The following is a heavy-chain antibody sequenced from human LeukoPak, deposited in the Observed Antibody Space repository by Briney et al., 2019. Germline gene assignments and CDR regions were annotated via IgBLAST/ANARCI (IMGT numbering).Heavy chain of an antibody. D-gene: IGHD5-18*01. CDR2: ISSSGSTI. CDR3: GRDLGYSHGFDY. Sequence: GGSLRLSCAASGFTFSDYYMSWLRQAPGKGLEWVSYISSSGSTIYYADSVKGRFTTSRDNAKNSLYLQMNSLRAEDTAVYYCGRDLGYSHGFDYWGQGTLVTVSS. J-gene: IGHJ4*02. V-gene: IGHV3-11*01. CDR1: GFTFSDYY.